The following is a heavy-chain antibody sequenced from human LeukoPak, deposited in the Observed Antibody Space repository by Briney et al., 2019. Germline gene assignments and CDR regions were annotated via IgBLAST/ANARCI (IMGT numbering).Heavy chain of an antibody. CDR1: GYTFTAYY. D-gene: IGHD6-6*01. Sequence: GASVKVSCKASGYTFTAYYMQWVRQAPGQGPEWMGWINPNSGVTNYAQKFQGRVIMTSDTSISTAYMEFSRLRSDDTAMYYCARDLGVTVRPFSLFYWGQGTLVTVSS. V-gene: IGHV1-2*02. CDR2: INPNSGVT. CDR3: ARDLGVTVRPFSLFY. J-gene: IGHJ4*02.